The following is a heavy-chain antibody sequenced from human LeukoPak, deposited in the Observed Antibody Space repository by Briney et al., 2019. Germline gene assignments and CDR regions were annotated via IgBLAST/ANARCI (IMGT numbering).Heavy chain of an antibody. J-gene: IGHJ4*02. CDR2: INKDGSVK. D-gene: IGHD3-3*01. CDR1: GFAFSTYW. V-gene: IGHV3-7*01. CDR3: TRDFVF. Sequence: GGSLRLSCAASGFAFSTYWMDWVCQAPGKGLGWVGNINKDGSVKNSVDSVRVGFTISRDNARNSVYLQISALRVQATAVYYCTRDFVFWGQGSLVTASS.